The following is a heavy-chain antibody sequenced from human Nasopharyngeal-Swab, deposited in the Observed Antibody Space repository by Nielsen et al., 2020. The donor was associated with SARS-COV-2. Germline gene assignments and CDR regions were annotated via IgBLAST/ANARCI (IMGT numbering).Heavy chain of an antibody. Sequence: LRLSCVVSGDTVSSNRAAWDWIRQSPSKGLEWLGKTYYRSTSYHDYAVSVQGRVTINPDKSKYLFSLQLISVAPDDTAVYYCARGSHKSGWFWGRGTLITVSS. V-gene: IGHV6-1*01. D-gene: IGHD6-19*01. CDR2: TYYRSTSYH. CDR3: ARGSHKSGWF. J-gene: IGHJ4*02. CDR1: GDTVSSNRAA.